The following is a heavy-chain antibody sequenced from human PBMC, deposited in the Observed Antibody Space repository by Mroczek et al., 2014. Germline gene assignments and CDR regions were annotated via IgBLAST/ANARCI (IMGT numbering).Heavy chain of an antibody. Sequence: QVQLQESGAGLLKPSETLSLTCAVYGGSFSGYYWSWIRQPPGKGLEWIGEINHSGSTNYNPSLKSRVTISVDTSKNQFSLKLSSVTAADTAVYYCAREEGGAPYPPYYYYMDVWGKGTTVTVSS. CDR3: AREEGGAPYPPYYYYMDV. V-gene: IGHV4-34*01. CDR2: INHSGST. CDR1: GGSFSGYY. J-gene: IGHJ6*03. D-gene: IGHD1-26*01.